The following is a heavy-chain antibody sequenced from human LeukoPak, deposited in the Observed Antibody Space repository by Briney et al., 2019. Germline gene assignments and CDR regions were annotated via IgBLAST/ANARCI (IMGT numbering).Heavy chain of an antibody. Sequence: SETLSLTCTVSGGSISSYYWSWIRQPAGKGLEWIGRIYTSGSTNYNPSLKSRVTMSVDTSKNQFSLKLSSVAAADTAVYYCARARKVAAGASWFDPWGQGTLVTVSS. D-gene: IGHD6-13*01. V-gene: IGHV4-4*07. CDR2: IYTSGST. CDR1: GGSISSYY. CDR3: ARARKVAAGASWFDP. J-gene: IGHJ5*02.